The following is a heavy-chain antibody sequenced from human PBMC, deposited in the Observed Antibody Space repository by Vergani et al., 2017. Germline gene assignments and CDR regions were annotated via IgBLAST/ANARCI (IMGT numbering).Heavy chain of an antibody. CDR1: GFTFSSYS. V-gene: IGHV3-21*01. Sequence: EVQLVESGGGLVKPGGSLRLSCAASGFTFSSYSMNWVRQAPGKGLEWVSSISSSSSYIYYADSVKGRFTSSRDNAKKSLYLQMNSLRAEDTAVYYCARFFPANRYYDFWSGGNYYYGMDVWGQGTTVTVSS. D-gene: IGHD3-3*01. CDR3: ARFFPANRYYDFWSGGNYYYGMDV. J-gene: IGHJ6*02. CDR2: ISSSSSYI.